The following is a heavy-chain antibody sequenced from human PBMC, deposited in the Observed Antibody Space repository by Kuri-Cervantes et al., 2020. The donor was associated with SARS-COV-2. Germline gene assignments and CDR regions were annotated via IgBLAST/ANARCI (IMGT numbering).Heavy chain of an antibody. J-gene: IGHJ4*02. D-gene: IGHD2-15*01. Sequence: LSLTCAASGFTFSSYGMHWVRQAPGKGLEWVAVISYDGSNKYYADSVKGRFTISRDNSKNTLYLQMNSLRAEDTAVYYCARGRGYCSGGSCSEFWGQGTLVTVSS. V-gene: IGHV3-30*03. CDR1: GFTFSSYG. CDR2: ISYDGSNK. CDR3: ARGRGYCSGGSCSEF.